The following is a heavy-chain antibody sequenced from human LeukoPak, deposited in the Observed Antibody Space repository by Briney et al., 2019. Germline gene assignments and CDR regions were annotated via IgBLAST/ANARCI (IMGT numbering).Heavy chain of an antibody. CDR3: AKDSHWILFDD. CDR1: GFTFSSYW. Sequence: GGSLRLSCAASGFTFSSYWMSWVRQAPGKGLEWVSGIGGSGTRTYYADSVKGRFTISRDNSKDTLYLQMNSLRDEDTAVYYCAKDSHWILFDDWGQGTLVTVSS. V-gene: IGHV3-23*01. D-gene: IGHD2-2*03. J-gene: IGHJ4*02. CDR2: IGGSGTRT.